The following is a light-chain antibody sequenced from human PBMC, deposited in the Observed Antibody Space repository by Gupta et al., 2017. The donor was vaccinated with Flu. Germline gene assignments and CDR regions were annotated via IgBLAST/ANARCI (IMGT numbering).Light chain of an antibody. V-gene: IGKV3-20*01. J-gene: IGKJ5*01. CDR2: HAA. Sequence: IVLPQSPDTLSLSPGERATLSCRASQYVGSNYIAWYQQKFGQPPRLLMYHAATRATGIPERCTGGGAGTEVTLTITSLEPEDVAVYFCQQYGRNYRTFGQGTRLGMK. CDR1: QYVGSNY. CDR3: QQYGRNYRT.